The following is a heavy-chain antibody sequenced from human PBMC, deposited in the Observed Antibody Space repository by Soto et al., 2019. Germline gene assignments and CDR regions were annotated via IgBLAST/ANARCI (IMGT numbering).Heavy chain of an antibody. CDR1: GGSISSGGYY. CDR2: IYYSGST. V-gene: IGHV4-31*03. CDR3: ARAGATYFDY. Sequence: SDTLSLTCTVSGGSISSGGYYWSWIRQHPGKGLEWIGYIYYSGSTYYNPSLKSRVTISVDTSKNQFSLKLSSVTAADTAVYYCARAGATYFDYWGQGTLVTVSS. J-gene: IGHJ4*02. D-gene: IGHD6-25*01.